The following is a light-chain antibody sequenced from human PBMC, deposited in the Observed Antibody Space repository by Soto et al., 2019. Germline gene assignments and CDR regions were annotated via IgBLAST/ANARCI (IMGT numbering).Light chain of an antibody. J-gene: IGKJ2*01. V-gene: IGKV1-5*03. CDR3: QPYNPYSPYT. Sequence: DIQMTQFPSTLSASIGDRVTITCRASQTVSSWLAWYQQKPGKAPKLLIYKASNLETGVPSRFSGSGSGTEFTLTISSLQPDDFATYYCQPYNPYSPYTFGQGNRLEIK. CDR1: QTVSSW. CDR2: KAS.